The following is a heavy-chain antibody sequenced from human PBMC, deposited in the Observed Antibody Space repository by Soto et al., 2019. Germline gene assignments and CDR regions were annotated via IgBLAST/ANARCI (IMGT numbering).Heavy chain of an antibody. CDR1: GGTFSSYA. V-gene: IGHV1-69*06. CDR2: IIPIFGTA. D-gene: IGHD3-10*01. Sequence: QVQLVQSGAEVKKPGSSVKVSCKASGGTFSSYAISWVRQAPGQGLEWMGGIIPIFGTANYAQKFQGRVTITEDKATSTAYMELSSLRCEDTAVYYCARAPDPYYYGSGSYWGFDYWGQGTLVTVSS. CDR3: ARAPDPYYYGSGSYWGFDY. J-gene: IGHJ4*02.